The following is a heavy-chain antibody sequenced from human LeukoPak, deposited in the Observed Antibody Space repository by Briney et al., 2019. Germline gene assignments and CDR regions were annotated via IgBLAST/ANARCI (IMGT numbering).Heavy chain of an antibody. CDR3: GRDWKLDY. CDR2: ISDDGGDR. V-gene: IGHV3-23*01. J-gene: IGHJ4*02. Sequence: PGGSLRLSCAASGFTLNDYPMSWVRQAPGKGLEWVSAISDDGGDRKYAVSVKGRFTISRDNSKNTLYLHMNSLRAEDTAIYYCGRDWKLDYWGQGTLVTVSS. CDR1: GFTLNDYP. D-gene: IGHD1-1*01.